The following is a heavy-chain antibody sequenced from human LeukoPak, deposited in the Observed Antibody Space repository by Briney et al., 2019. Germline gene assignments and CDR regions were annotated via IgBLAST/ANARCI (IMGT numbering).Heavy chain of an antibody. CDR2: ISGSGGST. CDR1: GFTFSSYA. Sequence: GGSLRLSCAASGFTFSSYAMSWVRQAPGKGLEWVSSISGSGGSTFYAYSVKGRFTISRDNSKNTLYLQMNSLRAEDTAVYYCAKRYSTGLDPWGQGTLVTVSS. D-gene: IGHD1-26*01. J-gene: IGHJ5*02. V-gene: IGHV3-23*01. CDR3: AKRYSTGLDP.